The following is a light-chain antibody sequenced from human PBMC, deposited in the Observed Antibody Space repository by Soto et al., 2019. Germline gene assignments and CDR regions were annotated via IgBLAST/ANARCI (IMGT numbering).Light chain of an antibody. Sequence: DIQMTQSPSTLSASVGDRVTITCRASQSISSWLAWYQQKPGKAPKLLIYKASTLESGVPSRFSGSGSGTELTLTISSLQPDDFATYYCQQYNSYHLTFGGGTKVEIK. V-gene: IGKV1-5*03. CDR1: QSISSW. CDR3: QQYNSYHLT. J-gene: IGKJ4*01. CDR2: KAS.